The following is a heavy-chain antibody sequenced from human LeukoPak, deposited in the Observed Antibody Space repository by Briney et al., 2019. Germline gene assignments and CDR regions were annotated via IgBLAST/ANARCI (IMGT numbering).Heavy chain of an antibody. CDR1: GFTFSSYA. Sequence: GGSLRLSCAASGFTFSSYAMTWVRQAPGKGLEWVSAISGSGGSTYYADSVKGRFTISRDSSKNTLYLQMNRLRAEDAAVYYCAKAPVTTCSGAYCYPFDYWGQGTLVTVSS. V-gene: IGHV3-23*01. CDR3: AKAPVTTCSGAYCYPFDY. D-gene: IGHD2-21*01. J-gene: IGHJ4*02. CDR2: ISGSGGST.